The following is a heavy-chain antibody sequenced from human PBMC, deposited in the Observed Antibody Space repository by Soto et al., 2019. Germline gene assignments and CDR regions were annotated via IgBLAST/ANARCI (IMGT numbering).Heavy chain of an antibody. V-gene: IGHV1-69*06. J-gene: IGHJ4*02. CDR1: GGDFNSYS. CDR3: ARSFYTGSGGPFDY. Sequence: QVQLVQSGAEVKRPGSSVRVSCKASGGDFNSYSLNWVRQAPGQGLEWIGAIIPMYETTEYSQRFQGTVTITADKSTSTACMELNSLRFDDTAVYYCARSFYTGSGGPFDYWGQGTLVTVSS. CDR2: IIPMYETT. D-gene: IGHD1-26*01.